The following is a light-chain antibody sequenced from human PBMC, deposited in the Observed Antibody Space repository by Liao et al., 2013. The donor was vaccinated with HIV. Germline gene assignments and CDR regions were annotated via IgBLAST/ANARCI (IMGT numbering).Light chain of an antibody. Sequence: SYVLTQPPSVSVAPGMTARITCGGDNIGSKSVHWYQQRPGQAPVLVIESDTDRPSGIPERFSGSNSGNTATLTISRVEAGDEADYYCQVWDSGSDHWVFGGGTKLTVL. J-gene: IGLJ3*02. CDR2: SDT. CDR1: NIGSKS. V-gene: IGLV3-21*01. CDR3: QVWDSGSDHWV.